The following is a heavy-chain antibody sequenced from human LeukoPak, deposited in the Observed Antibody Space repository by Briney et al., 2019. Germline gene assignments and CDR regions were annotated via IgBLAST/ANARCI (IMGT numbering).Heavy chain of an antibody. D-gene: IGHD5-18*01. J-gene: IGHJ4*02. CDR2: IYYSGST. V-gene: IGHV4-59*01. Sequence: SETLSLTCTVSGGSISSYYWSWIRQPPGKGLEWIGYIYYSGSTNYNPSLKSRVTISVDTSKNQFSLKLSSVTAADTAVYCCARGGYSYGLFDYWGQGTLVTVSS. CDR1: GGSISSYY. CDR3: ARGGYSYGLFDY.